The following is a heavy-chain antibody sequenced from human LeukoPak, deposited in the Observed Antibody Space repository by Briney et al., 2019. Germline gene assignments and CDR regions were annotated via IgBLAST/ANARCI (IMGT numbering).Heavy chain of an antibody. CDR2: IYYSGST. CDR3: ASWSGSYPYYFDY. J-gene: IGHJ4*02. V-gene: IGHV4-59*08. CDR1: GGSISSYY. D-gene: IGHD1-26*01. Sequence: SETLSLTCTVSGGSISSYYWRWIRQPPGKGLEWIGYIYYSGSTNYNPSLKSRVTISVDTSKNQFSLKLSSVTAADTAVYYCASWSGSYPYYFDYWGQGTLVTVSS.